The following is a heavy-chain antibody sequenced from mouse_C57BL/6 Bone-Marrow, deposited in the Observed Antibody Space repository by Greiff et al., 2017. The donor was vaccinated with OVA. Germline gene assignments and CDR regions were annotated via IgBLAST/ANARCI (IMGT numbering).Heavy chain of an antibody. CDR1: GYTFTSYW. D-gene: IGHD1-1*02. CDR2: IDPSVSST. Sequence: QVQLQQPGAELVRPGPSVKLSCKASGYTFTSYWMHWVRRRPGKGLEWIGVIDPSVSSTTTNQKFKGKATLTVDTASSTAYMQLSSLTSEDSAVYYCARDRVGDPYYFDYWGQGTTLTVSS. CDR3: ARDRVGDPYYFDY. V-gene: IGHV1-59*01. J-gene: IGHJ2*01.